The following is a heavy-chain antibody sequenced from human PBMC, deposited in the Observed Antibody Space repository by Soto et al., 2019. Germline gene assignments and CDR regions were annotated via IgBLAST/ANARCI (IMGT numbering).Heavy chain of an antibody. V-gene: IGHV4-59*01. Sequence: SENLSLTXTVSGGSLSSYYWSWIRQTPGKGLEWIGYVFYTGRANYNASLKSRVSISLDTSNYQFSLKLSSVTAADTAVYYCARDGDGRMTTNPYYYNGMDVWGPGTTVTVSS. CDR2: VFYTGRA. CDR1: GGSLSSYY. D-gene: IGHD4-4*01. CDR3: ARDGDGRMTTNPYYYNGMDV. J-gene: IGHJ6*02.